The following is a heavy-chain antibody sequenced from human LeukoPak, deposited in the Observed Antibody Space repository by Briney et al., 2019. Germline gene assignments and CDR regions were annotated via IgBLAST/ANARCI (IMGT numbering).Heavy chain of an antibody. CDR3: ARDFRQVFDY. Sequence: ASVKVSCKASGYTFTGYYMHWVRQAPGQGLEWMGWINPNSGGTNSAQKFQGRVSMTTDTSTSTTYMELRSLRSDDTAVYYCARDFRQVFDYWGQGTLVTVSS. CDR1: GYTFTGYY. J-gene: IGHJ4*02. V-gene: IGHV1-2*02. CDR2: INPNSGGT.